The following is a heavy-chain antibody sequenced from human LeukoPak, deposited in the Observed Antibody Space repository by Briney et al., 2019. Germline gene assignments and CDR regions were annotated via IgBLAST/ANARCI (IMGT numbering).Heavy chain of an antibody. J-gene: IGHJ3*02. Sequence: PSQTLSLTCTVSGGSISSGGYYWSWTRQPPGKGLEWIGNIYYSGSTHYNPSLKSRVTISLDTSKNQFSLKLSSVTAADTAVFYCAKSGGPDYYDSSAFDIWGQGTMVTVSS. D-gene: IGHD3-22*01. CDR3: AKSGGPDYYDSSAFDI. CDR1: GGSISSGGYY. V-gene: IGHV4-61*08. CDR2: IYYSGST.